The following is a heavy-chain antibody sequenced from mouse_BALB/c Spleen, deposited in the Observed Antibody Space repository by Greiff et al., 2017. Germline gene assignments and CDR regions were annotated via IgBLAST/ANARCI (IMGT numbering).Heavy chain of an antibody. CDR2: IYPSDSYT. J-gene: IGHJ2*01. D-gene: IGHD1-2*01. V-gene: IGHV1-69*02. CDR1: GYTFTSYW. Sequence: QVQLQQPGAELVRPGASVKLSCKASGYTFTSYWINWVKQRPGQGLEWIGNIYPSDSYTNYNQKFKDKATLTVDKSSSTAYMQLSSPTSEDSAVYYCTRSTATIFDYWGQGTTLTVSS. CDR3: TRSTATIFDY.